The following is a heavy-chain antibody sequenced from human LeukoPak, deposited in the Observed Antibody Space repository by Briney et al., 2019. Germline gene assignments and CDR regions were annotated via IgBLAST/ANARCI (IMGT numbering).Heavy chain of an antibody. Sequence: GGSWRLSCAASGFTFSSYWINWARKAPGKGLEWVASINHNGNVNYYVDSVKGRFTISRDNAKNSLYLQMSNLRAEDTAVYFCARGGGLDVWGQGATVTVSS. V-gene: IGHV3-7*03. J-gene: IGHJ6*02. CDR1: GFTFSSYW. D-gene: IGHD3-16*01. CDR3: ARGGGLDV. CDR2: INHNGNVN.